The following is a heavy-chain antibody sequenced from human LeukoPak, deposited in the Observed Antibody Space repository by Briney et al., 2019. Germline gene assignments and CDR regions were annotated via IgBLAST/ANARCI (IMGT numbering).Heavy chain of an antibody. J-gene: IGHJ4*02. V-gene: IGHV3-30*03. CDR1: GFTFSAYW. CDR3: ASDPGYRTLEYYFDY. CDR2: ISYDGSNK. Sequence: GGSLRLSCAASGFTFSAYWMHWVRQAPGKGLEWVAVISYDGSNKYYADSVKGRFTISRDNSKNTLYLQMNSLRAEDTAVYYCASDPGYRTLEYYFDYWGQGTLVTVSS. D-gene: IGHD1-14*01.